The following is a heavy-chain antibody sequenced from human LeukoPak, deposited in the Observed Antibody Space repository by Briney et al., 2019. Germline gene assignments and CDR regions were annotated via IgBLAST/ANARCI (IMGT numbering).Heavy chain of an antibody. V-gene: IGHV3-21*01. Sequence: GGSLRLSCAASGFTFSSYSMNWVRQAPGKGLEWVSSISSSSSYIYYADSVKGRFTISRDNAKNSLYLQMNSLRAEDTAVYYCARGSFLITFGGFIGWGQGTLVTVSS. D-gene: IGHD3-16*02. J-gene: IGHJ4*02. CDR1: GFTFSSYS. CDR3: ARGSFLITFGGFIG. CDR2: ISSSSSYI.